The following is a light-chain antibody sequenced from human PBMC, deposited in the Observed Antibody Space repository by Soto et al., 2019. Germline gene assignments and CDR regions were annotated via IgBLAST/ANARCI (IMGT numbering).Light chain of an antibody. J-gene: IGLJ1*01. CDR1: SSDVGNYKY. CDR3: FSYTRSGTYV. V-gene: IGLV2-14*01. Sequence: QSVLTQPASVSGSPGQSITISCTGTSSDVGNYKYVSWYQQHPGKAPKLMIYEVSNRPSGVSNRFSGSKSGNTASLTISGLQAEDETDYSCFSYTRSGTYVFGIGTKVTVL. CDR2: EVS.